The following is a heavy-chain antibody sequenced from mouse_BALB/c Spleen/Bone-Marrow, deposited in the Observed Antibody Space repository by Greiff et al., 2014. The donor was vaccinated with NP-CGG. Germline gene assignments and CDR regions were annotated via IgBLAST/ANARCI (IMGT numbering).Heavy chain of an antibody. CDR3: AYYRYDEGGFAF. J-gene: IGHJ3*01. Sequence: VPLKASGAELVKPGASVQVSCTASGFNIKDTYMHWVKQRPEQGLEWIVGIDPANGNTKYDPKFQGKATITADTSSNTAYLQLSSLTSEDTAVYYCAYYRYDEGGFAFWGQGTLVTVSA. CDR2: IDPANGNT. V-gene: IGHV14-3*02. D-gene: IGHD2-14*01. CDR1: GFNIKDTY.